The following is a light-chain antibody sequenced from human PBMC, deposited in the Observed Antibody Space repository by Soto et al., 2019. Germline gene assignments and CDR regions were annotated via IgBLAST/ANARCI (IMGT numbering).Light chain of an antibody. CDR3: SSYSNSRTLV. Sequence: QSALTQPASVSGSPGQSITFSCTGTSRDVGAYNYVSWYQQHPGKAPKLMIYDVSNRPSGVSNRFSGSKSGNTASLTISGLQAEDEADYYCSSYSNSRTLVFGGGTQLTVL. CDR1: SRDVGAYNY. CDR2: DVS. V-gene: IGLV2-14*01. J-gene: IGLJ2*01.